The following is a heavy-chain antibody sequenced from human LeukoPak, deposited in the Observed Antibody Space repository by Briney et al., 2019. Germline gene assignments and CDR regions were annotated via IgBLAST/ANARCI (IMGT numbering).Heavy chain of an antibody. CDR1: GFTFSSYA. CDR3: AKDRPVRRVVASGWYPDVFDV. J-gene: IGHJ3*01. V-gene: IGHV3-23*01. CDR2: ISGSGDYT. Sequence: GGSLRLSCAASGFTFSSYALSWVRQAPGKGLEWVSAISGSGDYTYYADSVKGRFTISRDNSKNTLYLQMNSLKAEDMAIYYCAKDRPVRRVVASGWYPDVFDVWGLGTEVTVSS. D-gene: IGHD6-19*01.